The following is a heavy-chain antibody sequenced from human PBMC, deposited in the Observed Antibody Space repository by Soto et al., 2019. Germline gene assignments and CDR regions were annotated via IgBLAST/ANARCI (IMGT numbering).Heavy chain of an antibody. CDR3: TRARYCSSPSCYNHYYYGMDI. CDR2: ISVYNGKT. D-gene: IGHD2-2*02. J-gene: IGHJ6*01. CDR1: GYTFTSYG. Sequence: RASVKVSCKASGYTFTSYGISWVRQAPGQGLEWMGWISVYNGKTNYAQKFQGRVTMTIDTSTTTAYLEVRSLRFDDTAVYYCTRARYCSSPSCYNHYYYGMDIWGQGTTVTVSS. V-gene: IGHV1-18*04.